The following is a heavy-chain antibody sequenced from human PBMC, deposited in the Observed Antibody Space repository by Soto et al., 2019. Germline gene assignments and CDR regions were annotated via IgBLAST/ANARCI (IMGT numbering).Heavy chain of an antibody. D-gene: IGHD1-26*01. CDR3: ASDECSISHSHYIVYFNY. CDR1: GDTITCYS. V-gene: IGHV1-46*03. J-gene: IGHJ4*02. Sequence: GASVKVSCKASGDTITCYSMNWVRQAPRQRLEWLGIINGGDGNTSYAESFQGRVTLTRDTSAGTVYMQLSSLTSEDTAVYYFASDECSISHSHYIVYFNYWAQGALVTVSS. CDR2: INGGDGNT.